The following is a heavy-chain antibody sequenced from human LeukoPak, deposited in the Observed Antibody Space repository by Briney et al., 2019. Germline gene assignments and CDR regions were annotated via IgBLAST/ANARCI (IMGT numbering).Heavy chain of an antibody. Sequence: GGSLRLSCAASGFTFSSYAMSWVRQAPGKGLEWVSAIRGSGGSTYYADSVKGRFTISRDNSKNTLYLQMNSLRAEDTAVYYCAKEGRISMTALVYVDYWGQGTLVTVSS. V-gene: IGHV3-23*01. D-gene: IGHD3-22*01. CDR2: IRGSGGST. CDR3: AKEGRISMTALVYVDY. J-gene: IGHJ4*02. CDR1: GFTFSSYA.